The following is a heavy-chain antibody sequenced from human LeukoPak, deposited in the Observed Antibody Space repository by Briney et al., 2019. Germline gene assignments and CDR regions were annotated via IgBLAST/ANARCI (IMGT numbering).Heavy chain of an antibody. J-gene: IGHJ4*02. V-gene: IGHV1-46*01. CDR1: GYIFTSYY. CDR3: ARGGSITMVRGVIYYFDY. CDR2: INPSGGST. Sequence: ASVKVSCKASGYIFTSYYMHWVRQAPGQGLEWMGLINPSGGSTSYAQKFQGRVTMTRDTSTSTVYMELSSLRSEDTAVYYCARGGSITMVRGVIYYFDYWGQGTLVTVSS. D-gene: IGHD3-10*01.